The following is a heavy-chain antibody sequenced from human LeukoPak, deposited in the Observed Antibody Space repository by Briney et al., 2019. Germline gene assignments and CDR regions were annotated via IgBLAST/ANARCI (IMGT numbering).Heavy chain of an antibody. Sequence: SETLSLTCTESGGSISSYNWSWIRQPPRKGLEWIGYIYYSGCTNYNPSLKSRVTISVDTSKNQFSLKLSSVTAADTAVYYCARALEGWPPRHMDVWGQGTTVTVSS. V-gene: IGHV4-59*01. CDR1: GGSISSYN. CDR2: IYYSGCT. D-gene: IGHD6-19*01. J-gene: IGHJ6*02. CDR3: ARALEGWPPRHMDV.